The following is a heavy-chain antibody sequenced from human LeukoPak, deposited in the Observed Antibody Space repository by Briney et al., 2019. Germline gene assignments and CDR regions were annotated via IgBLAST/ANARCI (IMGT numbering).Heavy chain of an antibody. CDR3: AKDPRVIVVVPAATIDY. CDR1: GFTSSSYG. Sequence: GGSLRLSCAASGFTSSSYGMHWVRQAPGKGLEWVAFIRYDGSNKYYADSVKGRFTISRDNSKNTLYLQMNSLRAEDTAVYYCAKDPRVIVVVPAATIDYWGQGTLVTVSS. D-gene: IGHD2-2*01. J-gene: IGHJ4*02. CDR2: IRYDGSNK. V-gene: IGHV3-30*02.